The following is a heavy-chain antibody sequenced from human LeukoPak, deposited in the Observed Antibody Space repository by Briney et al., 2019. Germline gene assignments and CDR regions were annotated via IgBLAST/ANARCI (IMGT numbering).Heavy chain of an antibody. V-gene: IGHV1-69*13. CDR2: IIPIFGTA. CDR3: ARDSKGFLEWHYYGMDV. Sequence: SVKVSCKASGGTFSSYAISWVRQAPGQGLEWMGGIIPIFGTANYAQKFQGRVTITADESTSTAYMELSSLRSEDTAVYYWARDSKGFLEWHYYGMDVWGQGTTVTVSS. J-gene: IGHJ6*02. CDR1: GGTFSSYA. D-gene: IGHD3-3*01.